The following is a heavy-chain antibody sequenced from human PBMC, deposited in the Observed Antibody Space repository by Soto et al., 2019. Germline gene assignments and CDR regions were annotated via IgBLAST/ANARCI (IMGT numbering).Heavy chain of an antibody. CDR2: IIPLLNTR. D-gene: IGHD3-22*01. CDR3: ARNRYYSDKNAYFQTLDF. Sequence: QVQLVQSGAEVKKPGSSVKVSCKASGDTFSSYGITWVLQAPGQGLAWVGGIIPLLNTRNYAQNLQGRVTISVDESANIAYMELISLRSEDTAVDYCARNRYYSDKNAYFQTLDFWCQGTLVTVSS. V-gene: IGHV1-69*01. CDR1: GDTFSSYG. J-gene: IGHJ4*02.